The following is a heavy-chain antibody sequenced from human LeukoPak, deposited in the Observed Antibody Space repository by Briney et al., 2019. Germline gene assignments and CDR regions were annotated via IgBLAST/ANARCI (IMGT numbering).Heavy chain of an antibody. V-gene: IGHV3-23*01. CDR3: AKPPLDCGGDCYDVFDY. J-gene: IGHJ4*02. D-gene: IGHD2-21*02. Sequence: GGSLRLSCAASGFTFSSFAVSWVRQAPGEGVEWVSAISGRGGSTYYADSVKGRFTISRDNPKNTLYLQMDSLRDEDTAVYYCAKPPLDCGGDCYDVFDYWGQGTLVPVSS. CDR2: ISGRGGST. CDR1: GFTFSSFA.